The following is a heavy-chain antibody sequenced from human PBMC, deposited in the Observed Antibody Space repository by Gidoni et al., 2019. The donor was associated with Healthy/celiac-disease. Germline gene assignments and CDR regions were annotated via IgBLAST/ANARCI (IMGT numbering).Heavy chain of an antibody. D-gene: IGHD5-12*01. CDR2: INSDGSST. Sequence: EVQLVESGGGLVQPGGYLRLSCAASGFTFSSYWMHWVRQAPGKGLVWVSRINSDGSSTSYADSLKGRFTISRDNAMNTLYLQMNSLRAEDTAVYYCAREVGYSGYDKDYWGQGTLVTVSS. CDR1: GFTFSSYW. V-gene: IGHV3-74*01. J-gene: IGHJ4*02. CDR3: AREVGYSGYDKDY.